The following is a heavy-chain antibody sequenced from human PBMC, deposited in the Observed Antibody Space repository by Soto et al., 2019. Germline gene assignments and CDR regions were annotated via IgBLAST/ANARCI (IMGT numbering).Heavy chain of an antibody. D-gene: IGHD3-22*01. Sequence: QVQLVQSGAEVKKPGSSVKVSCKASGGTFSSYAISWVRQAPGQGLEWMGGSIPIFGTANYARKFQGRVTITADESTSTAYMELSSLRSEDTAVYYCARDRAYYDSSGYLRSAAFDIWGQGTMVTVSS. CDR1: GGTFSSYA. V-gene: IGHV1-69*01. CDR2: SIPIFGTA. J-gene: IGHJ3*02. CDR3: ARDRAYYDSSGYLRSAAFDI.